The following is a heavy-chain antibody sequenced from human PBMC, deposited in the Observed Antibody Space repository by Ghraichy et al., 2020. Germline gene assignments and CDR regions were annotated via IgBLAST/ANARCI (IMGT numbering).Heavy chain of an antibody. CDR1: GGSISSYY. V-gene: IGHV4-59*01. J-gene: IGHJ4*02. Sequence: GSLRLSCTVSGGSISSYYWSWIRQPPGKGLEWIGYIYYSGSTNYNPSLKSRVTISVDTSKNQFSLKLSSVTAADTAVYYCARAVAGTWFDYWGQGTLVTVSS. D-gene: IGHD6-19*01. CDR3: ARAVAGTWFDY. CDR2: IYYSGST.